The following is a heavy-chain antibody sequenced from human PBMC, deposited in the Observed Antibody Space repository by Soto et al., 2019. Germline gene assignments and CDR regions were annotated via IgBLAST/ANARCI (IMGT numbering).Heavy chain of an antibody. Sequence: PETLSLTCTFTGGAISVYYWTWIRQSDGEGLEWIGRIYSSGSTNYNPSLKSRVTISLDTSMNYFSLRLSSVTAADTAVYYCARGQRFSDWFDPWGQGTLVTVS. D-gene: IGHD3-3*01. CDR3: ARGQRFSDWFDP. CDR2: IYSSGST. CDR1: GGAISVYY. V-gene: IGHV4-4*07. J-gene: IGHJ5*02.